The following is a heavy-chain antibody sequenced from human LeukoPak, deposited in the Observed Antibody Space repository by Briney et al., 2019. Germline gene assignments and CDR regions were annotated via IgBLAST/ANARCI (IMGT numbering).Heavy chain of an antibody. V-gene: IGHV3-9*01. D-gene: IGHD2-2*01. Sequence: GGSLRLSCAASGFTFDDYAMHWVRQAPGKGLEWVSGISWNSGSIGYADSVKGRFTISRDNAKNSLYLQMNSLRAEDTALYYCAKENFKYCSSTSCPTSYYYYYYMGVWGKGTTVTVSS. J-gene: IGHJ6*03. CDR1: GFTFDDYA. CDR2: ISWNSGSI. CDR3: AKENFKYCSSTSCPTSYYYYYYMGV.